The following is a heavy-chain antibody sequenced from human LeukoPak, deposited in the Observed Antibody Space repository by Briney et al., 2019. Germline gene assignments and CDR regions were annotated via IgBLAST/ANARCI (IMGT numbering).Heavy chain of an antibody. CDR1: GGSFSAYY. V-gene: IGHV4-34*01. J-gene: IGHJ6*02. Sequence: SETLSLTCADSGGSFSAYYWSWIRQPPGKGLEWMSEINHSGSTNYNPSLKSRVTISVDTSKNQFTLKLSSVPDADTAVYYSARGPSRYYDISDGMDVWGQGTTVTVSS. D-gene: IGHD3-9*01. CDR3: ARGPSRYYDISDGMDV. CDR2: INHSGST.